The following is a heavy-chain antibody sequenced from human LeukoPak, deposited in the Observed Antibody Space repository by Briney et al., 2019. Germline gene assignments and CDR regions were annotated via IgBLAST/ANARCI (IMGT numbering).Heavy chain of an antibody. D-gene: IGHD6-19*01. CDR1: GYTFTSYY. CDR2: FDPEDGET. CDR3: ATMRYSSGWYPRYYFDY. V-gene: IGHV1-24*01. Sequence: ASVKVSCKASGYTFTSYYMHWVRQAPGKGLEWMGGFDPEDGETIYAQKFQGRVTMTEDTSTDTAYMELSSLRSEDTAVYYCATMRYSSGWYPRYYFDYWGQGTLVTVSS. J-gene: IGHJ4*02.